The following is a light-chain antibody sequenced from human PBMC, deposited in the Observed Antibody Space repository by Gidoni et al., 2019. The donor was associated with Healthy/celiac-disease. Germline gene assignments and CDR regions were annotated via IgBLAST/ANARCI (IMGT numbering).Light chain of an antibody. V-gene: IGLV1-47*01. CDR3: AAWDDSLYVV. J-gene: IGLJ2*01. CDR2: RNN. Sequence: QSVLTQPPSASGTPGQRVTISCSGSSSNIGSNYVYWYQQLPGTAPKLLIYRNNQRPSGVPDRLSGSKSGTSASLAISGLRSEDEADYYCAAWDDSLYVVFGGGTKLTVL. CDR1: SSNIGSNY.